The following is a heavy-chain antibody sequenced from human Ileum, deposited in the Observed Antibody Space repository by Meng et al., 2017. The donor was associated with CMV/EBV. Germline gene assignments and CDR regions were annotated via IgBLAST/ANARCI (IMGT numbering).Heavy chain of an antibody. Sequence: ASVKVSCKASGYTFTNYYMHWVRQAPGQGLEWMGIINPSGDRTRYAQKFQGRLTMTRDTSTSTVYMELSSLRSEDTAVYYCARDRFVAEYNLPNNWFDPWRQGTLLSVSS. J-gene: IGHJ5*02. CDR3: ARDRFVAEYNLPNNWFDP. D-gene: IGHD1-1*01. CDR1: GYTFTNYY. V-gene: IGHV1-46*01. CDR2: INPSGDRT.